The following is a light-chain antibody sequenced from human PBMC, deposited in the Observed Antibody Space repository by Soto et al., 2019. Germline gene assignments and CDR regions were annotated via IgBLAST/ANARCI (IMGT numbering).Light chain of an antibody. CDR1: DGPVTSGHY. CDR2: NTL. V-gene: IGLV7-46*01. CDR3: LLTYSGGRV. Sequence: QAVVTQEPSLTVSPGGTVTLTCGSIDGPVTSGHYPYGYQQRPGQVPRTLIYNTLNKQSWAPARFSGSLVGVKAALTLSGAQPEDEADYYCLLTYSGGRVFGGGTKLTVL. J-gene: IGLJ2*01.